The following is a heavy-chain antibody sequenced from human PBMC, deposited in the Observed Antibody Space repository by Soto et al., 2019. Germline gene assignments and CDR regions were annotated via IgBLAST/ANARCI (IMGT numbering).Heavy chain of an antibody. J-gene: IGHJ4*02. CDR2: ISAYNGNT. CDR3: ARHGGYSYEDYFDY. CDR1: GYTFTSYA. V-gene: IGHV1-18*01. D-gene: IGHD5-18*01. Sequence: QVQLVQSGAEVKKPGASVKVSCKASGYTFTSYAISWVRQAPGQGLEWMGWISAYNGNTNYAQKLQGRVTMTRDTSTSTDYMELRSLRSDDTAVYYCARHGGYSYEDYFDYWRQGTLVTVSS.